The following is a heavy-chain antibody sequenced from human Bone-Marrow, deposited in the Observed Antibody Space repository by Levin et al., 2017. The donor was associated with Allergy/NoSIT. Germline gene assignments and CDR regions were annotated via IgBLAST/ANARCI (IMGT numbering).Heavy chain of an antibody. CDR3: AKHGPWIDA. Sequence: SSETLSLTCTVSGDSITSSSYYWGWIRQSPGKGLEWIGSIYYSGSSFDNPSLKSRLTIFVDTSKNQLSLRLSSVTAADTAIYYCAKHGPWIDAWGQGILVTVSS. CDR2: IYYSGSS. CDR1: GDSITSSSYY. J-gene: IGHJ5*02. V-gene: IGHV4-39*01.